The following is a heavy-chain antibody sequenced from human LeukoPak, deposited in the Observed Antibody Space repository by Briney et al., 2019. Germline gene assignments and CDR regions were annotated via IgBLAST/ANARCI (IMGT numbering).Heavy chain of an antibody. CDR3: ASFGDGYNQDY. D-gene: IGHD5-24*01. V-gene: IGHV3-30-3*01. CDR1: GFTFSSYA. CDR2: ISYDGSNK. Sequence: GGSLRLSCAASGFTFSSYAMHWVRQAPGKGLEWVAVISYDGSNKYYADSVKGRFTISRDNSKNMLHLQMNSLRAEDTAVYYCASFGDGYNQDYWGQGTLVTVSS. J-gene: IGHJ4*02.